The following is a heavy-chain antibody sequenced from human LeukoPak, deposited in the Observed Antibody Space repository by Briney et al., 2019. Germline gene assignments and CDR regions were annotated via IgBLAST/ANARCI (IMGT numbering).Heavy chain of an antibody. Sequence: ASVKVSCKASGYTFTSYGISWVRQAPGQGLEWMGWINTNTGNPTYAQGFTGRFVFSLDTSVSTAYLQISSLKAEDTAVYYCARGGGSYYGSPRPNDIDYWGQGTLVTVSS. CDR3: ARGGGSYYGSPRPNDIDY. CDR1: GYTFTSYG. V-gene: IGHV7-4-1*02. D-gene: IGHD1-26*01. CDR2: INTNTGNP. J-gene: IGHJ4*02.